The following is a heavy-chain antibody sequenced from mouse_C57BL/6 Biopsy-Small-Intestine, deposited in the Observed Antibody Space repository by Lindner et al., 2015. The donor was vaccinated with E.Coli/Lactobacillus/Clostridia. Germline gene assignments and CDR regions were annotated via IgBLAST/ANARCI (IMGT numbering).Heavy chain of an antibody. CDR2: IFPGDGDT. CDR1: DFAFSNSW. Sequence: LQESGPELVRPGASVKISCKASDFAFSNSWMNWVKQRPGKGLEWIGRIFPGDGDTLYNGKFKGKATLTADESSSTAYIQLSSLTSEDSAVYFCARGGGNGFAYWGQGTLVTVSA. V-gene: IGHV1-82*01. D-gene: IGHD1-1*02. J-gene: IGHJ3*01. CDR3: ARGGGNGFAY.